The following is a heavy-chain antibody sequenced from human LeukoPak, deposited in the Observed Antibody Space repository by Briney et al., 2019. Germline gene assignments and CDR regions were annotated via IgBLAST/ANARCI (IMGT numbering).Heavy chain of an antibody. J-gene: IGHJ4*02. V-gene: IGHV1-2*02. CDR3: ARAYGSGSSYHPDY. CDR1: GYSFTAYY. CDR2: INPNSGGT. Sequence: ASVKVSCKASGYSFTAYYIHWVRQAPGQGLEYMGWINPNSGGTNSSQRSQDRVTLTRDTSISTAFMELTSLTSDDTAVYYCARAYGSGSSYHPDYWGQGTLVTVSS. D-gene: IGHD3-10*01.